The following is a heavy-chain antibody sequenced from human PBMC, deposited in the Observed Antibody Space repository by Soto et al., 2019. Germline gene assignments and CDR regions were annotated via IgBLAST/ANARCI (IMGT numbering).Heavy chain of an antibody. V-gene: IGHV4-4*03. CDR3: ARARIAAAGTTYFDY. D-gene: IGHD6-13*01. Sequence: LRETLSLTCAVSGGSISSSNWWSWVRQPPGKGLEWIGEIYHSGSTNYNPSLKSRVTISVDKSKNQFSLKLSSVTAADTAVYYCARARIAAAGTTYFDYWGQGTLVTVSS. CDR2: IYHSGST. CDR1: GGSISSSNW. J-gene: IGHJ4*02.